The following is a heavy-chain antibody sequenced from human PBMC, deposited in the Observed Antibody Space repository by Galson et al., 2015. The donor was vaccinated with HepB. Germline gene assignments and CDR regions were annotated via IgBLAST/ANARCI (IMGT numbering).Heavy chain of an antibody. V-gene: IGHV1-3*01. CDR1: GYTFAFFD. CDR3: ARAFYWDRLNFFTLYYFDL. Sequence: SVKVSCKASGYTFAFFDIHWVRQAPGQGLEWINGDNFNGNYSPKFQGRVTFTRDTSASTAYMELSSLTSEDTAVYYCARAFYWDRLNFFTLYYFDLWGQGTLVTVSS. CDR2: NGDNFNG. J-gene: IGHJ5*02. D-gene: IGHD3-22*01.